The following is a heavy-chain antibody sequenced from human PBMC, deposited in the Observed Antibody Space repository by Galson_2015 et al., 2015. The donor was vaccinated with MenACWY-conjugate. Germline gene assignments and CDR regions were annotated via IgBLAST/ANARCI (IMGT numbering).Heavy chain of an antibody. D-gene: IGHD1-20*01. CDR3: VRGFLSRDKWNGLGLDV. V-gene: IGHV3-13*01. Sequence: SLRLSCAASGFTFSNYDMHWVREERGKGLEWVSGISTGGDTYNSGSVKGRFTISRENAKNSLYLQMGSLRPGDTAIYYCVRGFLSRDKWNGLGLDVWGKGTTVIVSS. CDR1: GFTFSNYD. J-gene: IGHJ6*04. CDR2: ISTGGDT.